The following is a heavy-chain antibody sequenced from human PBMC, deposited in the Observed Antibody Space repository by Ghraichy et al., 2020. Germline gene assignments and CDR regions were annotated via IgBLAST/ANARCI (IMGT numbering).Heavy chain of an antibody. J-gene: IGHJ4*02. D-gene: IGHD4-17*01. CDR2: IYHSGST. CDR3: ASGDRNNFDY. CDR1: GGSISSGDYS. V-gene: IGHV4-30-2*01. Sequence: SETLSLTCAVSGGSISSGDYSWSWIRQPPGKGLEWIGYIYHSGSTYYNPSLKSRVTISVDRSKNQFSLKLSSVTAADTAVYYCASGDRNNFDYWGQGTLVTVSS.